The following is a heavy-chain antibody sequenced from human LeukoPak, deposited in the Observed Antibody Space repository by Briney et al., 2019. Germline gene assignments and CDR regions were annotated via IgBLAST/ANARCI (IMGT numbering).Heavy chain of an antibody. V-gene: IGHV1-18*01. CDR3: ARAYCGGDCYSVWYFDY. CDR2: ISAYNGNT. CDR1: GYTFTSYG. J-gene: IGHJ4*02. D-gene: IGHD2-21*02. Sequence: ASVKVSCKASGYTFTSYGISWVRQAPGQGLEWMGWISAYNGNTNYAQKLQGRVTMTTDTSTSTAYMGLRSLRSDDTAVYYCARAYCGGDCYSVWYFDYWGQGTLVTVSS.